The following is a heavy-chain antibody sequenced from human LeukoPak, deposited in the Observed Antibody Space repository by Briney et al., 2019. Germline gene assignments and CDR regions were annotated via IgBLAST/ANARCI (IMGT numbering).Heavy chain of an antibody. D-gene: IGHD6-13*01. V-gene: IGHV3-23*01. CDR3: ARDLGSWGSNWFDP. CDR2: ISGSGGST. Sequence: GGSLRLSCAASGFTFSSYAMSWVRQAPGKGLEWVSAISGSGGSTYYADSVKGRFTISRDNAKNSLYLQMNSLRAEDTAVYYCARDLGSWGSNWFDPWGQGTLVTVSS. J-gene: IGHJ5*02. CDR1: GFTFSSYA.